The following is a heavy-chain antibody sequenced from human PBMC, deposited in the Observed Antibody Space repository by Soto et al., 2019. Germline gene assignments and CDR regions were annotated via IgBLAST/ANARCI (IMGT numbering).Heavy chain of an antibody. Sequence: PSETLSLTCAVYGGSFSGYYWSWIRQPPGKGLEWIGEINHSGSTNYNPSLKSRVTISVDTSKNQFSLKLSSVTAADTAVYYCARGRPRIYSIAAAGKNWFDPWGQGTLVTVSS. CDR3: ARGRPRIYSIAAAGKNWFDP. CDR2: INHSGST. J-gene: IGHJ5*02. CDR1: GGSFSGYY. V-gene: IGHV4-34*01. D-gene: IGHD6-13*01.